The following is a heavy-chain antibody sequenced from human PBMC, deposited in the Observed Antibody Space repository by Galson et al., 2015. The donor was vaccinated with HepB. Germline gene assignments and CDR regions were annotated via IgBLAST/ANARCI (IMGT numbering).Heavy chain of an antibody. V-gene: IGHV1-3*01. CDR1: GYTFTSYA. CDR3: ARGPYLRYFDWLPFDY. CDR2: INAGNGNT. J-gene: IGHJ4*02. D-gene: IGHD3-9*01. Sequence: SVKVSCKASGYTFTSYAMHWVRQAPGQRLEWMGWINAGNGNTKYSQKFQGRVTITRDTSASTAYMELSSLRSEDTAVYYCARGPYLRYFDWLPFDYWGQGTLVTVSS.